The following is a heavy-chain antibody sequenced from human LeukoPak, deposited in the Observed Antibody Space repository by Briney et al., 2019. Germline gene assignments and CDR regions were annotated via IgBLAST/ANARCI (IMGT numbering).Heavy chain of an antibody. D-gene: IGHD5-12*01. Sequence: PSETLSLTCTVSGGSISSYYWSWIRQPPGKGLEWVGYIYDSGSTNYNPSLKSRVTISVDTSKNQFSLKLSSVTAADTAVYYCARGGSGYDSFYYYGMDVWGQGTTVTVSS. CDR3: ARGGSGYDSFYYYGMDV. CDR2: IYDSGST. J-gene: IGHJ6*02. CDR1: GGSISSYY. V-gene: IGHV4-59*01.